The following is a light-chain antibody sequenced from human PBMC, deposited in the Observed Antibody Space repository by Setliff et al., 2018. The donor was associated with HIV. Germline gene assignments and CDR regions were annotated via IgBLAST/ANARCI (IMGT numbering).Light chain of an antibody. J-gene: IGLJ3*02. CDR3: SSYTSSSTLV. V-gene: IGLV2-18*02. Sequence: QSALTQPPSVSGSPGHSVTISCTGTSSDIGTYNRVSWYQQPPGTAPKLVMFEVNNRPSGVPHRFSGSKSGNTASLTISGLQAEDEADYYCSSYTSSSTLVFGGGTQLTVL. CDR2: EVN. CDR1: SSDIGTYNR.